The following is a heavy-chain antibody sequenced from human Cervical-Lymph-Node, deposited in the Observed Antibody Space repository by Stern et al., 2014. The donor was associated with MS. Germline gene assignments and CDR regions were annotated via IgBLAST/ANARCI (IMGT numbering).Heavy chain of an antibody. Sequence: QVQLQESGPGLVKPSETLSLTCTVSGGSVSSGSYYWSWIRQPPGKGLEWIGYIYCSGSINYNPSLKSRVTISVDTSKNQFSLKLSSVTAADTAVYYCARVSYDFWSGYYPFDYWGQGTLVTVSS. D-gene: IGHD3-3*01. CDR3: ARVSYDFWSGYYPFDY. V-gene: IGHV4-61*01. CDR1: GGSVSSGSYY. J-gene: IGHJ4*02. CDR2: IYCSGSI.